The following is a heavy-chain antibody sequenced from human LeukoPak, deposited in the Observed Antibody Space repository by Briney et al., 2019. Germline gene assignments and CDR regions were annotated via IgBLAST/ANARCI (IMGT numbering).Heavy chain of an antibody. D-gene: IGHD6-13*01. CDR1: GFTFSSYG. CDR3: AKARGGIAAAGTGGPFDY. CDR2: ISYDGSNK. J-gene: IGHJ4*02. V-gene: IGHV3-30*18. Sequence: PGGSLRLSCAASGFTFSSYGMHWVRQAPGKGLEWVAVISYDGSNKYYTDSVKGRFTISRDNLKNTVYLQMNSLRAEDTAVYYCAKARGGIAAAGTGGPFDYWGQGTLVTVSS.